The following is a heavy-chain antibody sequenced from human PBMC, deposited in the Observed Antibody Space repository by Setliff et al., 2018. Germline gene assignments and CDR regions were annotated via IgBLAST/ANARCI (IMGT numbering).Heavy chain of an antibody. Sequence: ASVKVSCKVSGYTLTELSMHWVRQAPGKGLEWMGGFDPEDGETIYAQKFQGRVTMTEDTSTDTAYMELSSLRSEDTAVYYCATVEAITIAAAGTTIFDYWGQGALVTVSS. CDR1: GYTLTELS. CDR3: ATVEAITIAAAGTTIFDY. D-gene: IGHD6-13*01. V-gene: IGHV1-24*01. CDR2: FDPEDGET. J-gene: IGHJ4*02.